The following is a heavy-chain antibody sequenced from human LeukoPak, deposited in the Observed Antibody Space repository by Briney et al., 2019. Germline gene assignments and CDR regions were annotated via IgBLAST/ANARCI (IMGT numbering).Heavy chain of an antibody. CDR3: ATGIVVMPPVY. Sequence: GASVKVSCKVSGYTLTELSMHWVRQAPGKGLEWMGGFDPEDGETIYAQKFQGRVTMTVDTSTDTAYMELSSLRSEDTAVYYCATGIVVMPPVYWGQGTLVTVSS. J-gene: IGHJ4*02. CDR1: GYTLTELS. CDR2: FDPEDGET. V-gene: IGHV1-24*01. D-gene: IGHD3-22*01.